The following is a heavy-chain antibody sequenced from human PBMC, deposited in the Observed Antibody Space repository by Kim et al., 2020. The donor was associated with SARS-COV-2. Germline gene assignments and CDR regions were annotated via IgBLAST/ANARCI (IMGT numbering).Heavy chain of an antibody. CDR2: IYYSGST. CDR3: RVFRGMDV. D-gene: IGHD3-10*01. CDR1: GGSISPYY. J-gene: IGHJ6*02. Sequence: SETLSLTCSVSGGSISPYYWTWIRQPPGRGLEWIGYIYYSGSTNYNLSLKSRVTTSVDTSKKHFSLKLSSMTAADTATVYYARVFRGMDVWGQGCTVIVS. V-gene: IGHV4-59*01.